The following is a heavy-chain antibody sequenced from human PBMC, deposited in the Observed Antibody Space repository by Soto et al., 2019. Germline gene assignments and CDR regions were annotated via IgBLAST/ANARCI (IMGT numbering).Heavy chain of an antibody. CDR1: GGSVSSDSYY. D-gene: IGHD4-17*01. CDR3: ARSPDSGDYVDY. J-gene: IGHJ4*02. V-gene: IGHV4-61*01. Sequence: QVQLQESGPRLVQPSETLSLTCSVSGGSVSSDSYYWSWIRQPPGAGLEWIGYIYFSGTTNYNPSLDSRVTILVDSSKNQFALKLSSVTAADTAVYYCARSPDSGDYVDYWGQGTLVAVSS. CDR2: IYFSGTT.